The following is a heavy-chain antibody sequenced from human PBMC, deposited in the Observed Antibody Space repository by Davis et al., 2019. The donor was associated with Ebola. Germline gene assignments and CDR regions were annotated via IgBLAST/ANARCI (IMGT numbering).Heavy chain of an antibody. J-gene: IGHJ4*02. CDR1: GFTFDDYA. V-gene: IGHV3-9*01. CDR2: ISWKSGSI. CDR3: ARDLYFGSGSPTSDY. D-gene: IGHD3-10*01. Sequence: PGGSLRLSCAASGFTFDDYAMHWVRQAPGKGLEWVSGISWKSGSIGYADSVKGRFTISRDNAKNSLYLQMNSLRAEDTAIYYCARDLYFGSGSPTSDYWGQGTLVTVSS.